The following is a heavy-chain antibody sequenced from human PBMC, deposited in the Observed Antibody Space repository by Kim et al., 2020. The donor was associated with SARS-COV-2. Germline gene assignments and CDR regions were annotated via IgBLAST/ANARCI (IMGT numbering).Heavy chain of an antibody. D-gene: IGHD3-10*01. CDR3: TTDYWDYYGSGSVDY. J-gene: IGHJ4*02. Sequence: GGSLRLSCAASGFTFSNAWMSWVRQAPGKGLEWVGRIKSKTDGGTTDYAAPVKGRFTISRDDSKNTLYLQMNSLKTEDTAVYYCTTDYWDYYGSGSVDYWGQGTLVTVSS. V-gene: IGHV3-15*01. CDR1: GFTFSNAW. CDR2: IKSKTDGGTT.